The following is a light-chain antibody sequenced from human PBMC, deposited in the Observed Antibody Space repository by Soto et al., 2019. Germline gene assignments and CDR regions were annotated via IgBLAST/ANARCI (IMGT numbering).Light chain of an antibody. CDR3: HQYTAYPAT. Sequence: MTQAPNSLAEGTRVEVGVSCRASQGIRNDLGWYQQKPGKAPKLLIYAASSRATGIPNRFSGSGSGTDLNVTIRSLQPDDFAAYSCHQYTAYPATFGQGTKVDIK. CDR2: AAS. V-gene: IGKV1-17*01. CDR1: QGIRND. J-gene: IGKJ1*01.